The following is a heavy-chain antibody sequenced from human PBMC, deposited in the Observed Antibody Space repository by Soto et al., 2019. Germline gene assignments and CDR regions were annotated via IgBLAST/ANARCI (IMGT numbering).Heavy chain of an antibody. V-gene: IGHV3-74*01. D-gene: IGHD4-4*01. CDR2: IDTTGSTT. J-gene: IGHJ6*02. CDR1: EFTFSTYW. CDR3: ASVSAAQYYYGMDA. Sequence: EVQLVESGGGLVQPGGSLRLSCAASEFTFSTYWMHWVRQAPGKGLEWVARIDTTGSTTTYAGSVQGRFTISRDNAKNTLYLQMQSVRDEDTAVYYCASVSAAQYYYGMDAWGQGTTVTVSS.